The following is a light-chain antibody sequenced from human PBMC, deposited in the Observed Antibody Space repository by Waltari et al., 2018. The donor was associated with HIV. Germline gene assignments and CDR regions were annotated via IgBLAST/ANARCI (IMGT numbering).Light chain of an antibody. CDR1: SEHSNFA. CDR3: QTWGMGIVV. CDR2: LNSDGSH. V-gene: IGLV4-69*01. J-gene: IGLJ3*02. Sequence: QIILTQSPSASASPGASVKLTCTLSSEHSNFAIAWLQHQPEKGPRYLMKLNSDGSHTTGDGIPVRFSGSSSGAVRYLSISSLHSDDEADYYCQTWGMGIVVFGGGTKLTVL.